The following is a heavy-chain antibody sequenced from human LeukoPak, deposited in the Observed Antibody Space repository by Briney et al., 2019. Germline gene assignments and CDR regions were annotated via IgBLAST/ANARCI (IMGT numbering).Heavy chain of an antibody. CDR2: INHSGST. CDR3: ARDHAGGHDY. J-gene: IGHJ4*02. Sequence: SETLSLTCAVYGGSFSGYYWSWIRQPPGKGLEWIGEINHSGSTNYNPSLKSRVTISVDTSKNQFSLKLSPVTAAVTAVYYCARDHAGGHDYWGQGTLVTVSS. V-gene: IGHV4-34*01. CDR1: GGSFSGYY. D-gene: IGHD3-16*01.